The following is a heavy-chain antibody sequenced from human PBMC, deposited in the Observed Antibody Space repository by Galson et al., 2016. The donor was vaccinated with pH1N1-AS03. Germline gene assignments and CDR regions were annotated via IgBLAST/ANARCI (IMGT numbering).Heavy chain of an antibody. CDR1: GYIFTDYY. CDR3: ARDYGSGGSCYWVGAGGGMDV. Sequence: SVKVSCKAPGYIFTDYYLHWVRQAPGQGLEWMGRINPDNGATSYAQKFEGRVTMTRDTYTNTAYMTLSRLRTDDTAVYFCARDYGSGGSCYWVGAGGGMDVWGQGTTVTVSS. D-gene: IGHD2-15*01. CDR2: INPDNGAT. J-gene: IGHJ6*02. V-gene: IGHV1-2*06.